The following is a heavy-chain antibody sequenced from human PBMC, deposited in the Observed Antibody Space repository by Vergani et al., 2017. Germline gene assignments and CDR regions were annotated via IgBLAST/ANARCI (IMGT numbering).Heavy chain of an antibody. CDR1: GFTFGDYA. J-gene: IGHJ4*02. CDR2: IRSKAYGGTT. Sequence: EVQLVESGGGLVKPGRSLRLSCTASGFTFGDYAMSWVRQAPGKGLEWVGFIRSKAYGGTTEYAASVKGRFTISRDDSKSIAYLQMNSLKTEDTAVYYCTSVAARLGYSISSGEFDYWGQGTLVTVSS. D-gene: IGHD6-13*01. V-gene: IGHV3-49*04. CDR3: TSVAARLGYSISSGEFDY.